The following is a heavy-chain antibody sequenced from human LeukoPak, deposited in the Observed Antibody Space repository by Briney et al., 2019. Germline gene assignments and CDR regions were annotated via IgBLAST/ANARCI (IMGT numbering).Heavy chain of an antibody. V-gene: IGHV1-69*04. Sequence: SSVTVSCQACRGTFNSYTISWVRQAPGPGLEWTGMIIPILGIANYAQKLHGKVTIPADKSQITASMVPSSLRSEDTAVYYCARDRDTEYNHDRGSYWFDPWGRGTLITVSS. CDR2: IIPILGIA. J-gene: IGHJ5*02. CDR3: ARDRDTEYNHDRGSYWFDP. D-gene: IGHD1-1*01. CDR1: RGTFNSYT.